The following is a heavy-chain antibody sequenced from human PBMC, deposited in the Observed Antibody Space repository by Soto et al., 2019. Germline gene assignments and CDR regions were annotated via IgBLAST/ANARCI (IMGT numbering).Heavy chain of an antibody. V-gene: IGHV3-64D*06. CDR1: GFTFSSYA. CDR3: VRPLPSSGYYLDYYYGMDV. Sequence: GGSLRLSCSASGFTFSSYAMHWVRQAPGKGLEYVSAISSNGGSTYYADSVKGRFTISRDNSKNTLYLQMSSLRAEDTAVYYCVRPLPSSGYYLDYYYGMDVWGQGTTVTVSS. D-gene: IGHD3-22*01. CDR2: ISSNGGST. J-gene: IGHJ6*02.